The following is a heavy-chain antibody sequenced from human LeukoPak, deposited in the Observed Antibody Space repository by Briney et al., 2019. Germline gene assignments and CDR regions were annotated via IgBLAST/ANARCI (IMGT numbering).Heavy chain of an antibody. CDR3: ARTIRIAVAGSWPSGNYYYMDV. J-gene: IGHJ6*03. D-gene: IGHD6-19*01. CDR2: INPNSGGT. V-gene: IGHV1-2*02. Sequence: AAVRVSCKASGYTFTVYYMHWVRQAPGEGGERMGWINPNSGGTNYAQKFQGRVTMTRDTSISTAYMELSRLRSDDTAVYYCARTIRIAVAGSWPSGNYYYMDVWGKGTTVTVSS. CDR1: GYTFTVYY.